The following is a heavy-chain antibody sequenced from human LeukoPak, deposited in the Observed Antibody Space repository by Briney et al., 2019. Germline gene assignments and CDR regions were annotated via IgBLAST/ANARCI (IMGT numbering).Heavy chain of an antibody. D-gene: IGHD1-14*01. CDR1: GFTFGGHG. CDR3: TRYNNGHFDY. J-gene: IGHJ4*02. CDR2: IAYDGSRA. V-gene: IGHV3-33*01. Sequence: GGSLRLSCAGSGFTFGGHGMHWFRQTPGKGLEWVAVIAYDGSRAFYADSVKGRFTISRDNSKNTMSVQMDDLRAEDTAVYYCTRYNNGHFDYWGQGTLVTVSS.